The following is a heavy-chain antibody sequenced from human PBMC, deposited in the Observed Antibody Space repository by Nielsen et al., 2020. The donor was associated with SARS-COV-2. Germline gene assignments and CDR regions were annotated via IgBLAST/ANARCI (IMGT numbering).Heavy chain of an antibody. CDR2: IFYSGST. D-gene: IGHD4-17*01. Sequence: SETLSLTCTVSDDSISSYYWSWIRQPPGKGLEWIGDIFYSGSTNYNPSLKSRVTLSVDTSKNQFSLKLRSVTAADTAVYYCARVGGDFTFDYWGQGTPVTVSS. CDR3: ARVGGDFTFDY. CDR1: DDSISSYY. J-gene: IGHJ4*02. V-gene: IGHV4-59*01.